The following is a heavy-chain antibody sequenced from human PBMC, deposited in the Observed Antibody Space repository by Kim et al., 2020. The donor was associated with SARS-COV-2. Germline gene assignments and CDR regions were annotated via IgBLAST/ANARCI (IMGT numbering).Heavy chain of an antibody. J-gene: IGHJ4*02. CDR2: INPNSGGT. CDR1: GYTFTGYY. V-gene: IGHV1-2*02. D-gene: IGHD6-13*01. CDR3: AREYPVGNSCIDY. Sequence: ASVKVSCKASGYTFTGYYMHWVRQAPGQGLEWMGWINPNSGGTNYAQKFQGRVTMTRDTSISTAYMELSRLRSDDTAVYYCAREYPVGNSCIDYWGQGTLVTVSS.